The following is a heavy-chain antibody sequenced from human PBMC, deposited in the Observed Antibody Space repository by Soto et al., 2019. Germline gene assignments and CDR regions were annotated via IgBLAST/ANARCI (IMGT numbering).Heavy chain of an antibody. D-gene: IGHD1-26*01. Sequence: SQALSVTCAMSVDRVCRNMAASTWIRQSASRGLEWLGRTYYRSNWYNDYAVSVKSRITINQDTNKNQFPLQLNSVADEDTAVYYCARVSLIVGAFYYYYYYGMDVWGQGTTVTVSS. CDR1: VDRVCRNMAA. V-gene: IGHV6-1*01. J-gene: IGHJ6*02. CDR3: ARVSLIVGAFYYYYYYGMDV. CDR2: TYYRSNWYN.